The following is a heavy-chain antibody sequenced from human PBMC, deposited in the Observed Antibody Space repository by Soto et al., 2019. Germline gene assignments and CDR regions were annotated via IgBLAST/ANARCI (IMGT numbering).Heavy chain of an antibody. CDR3: ARVRQGCSANNCYFDP. J-gene: IGHJ5*01. V-gene: IGHV4-4*02. CDR2: VHISGHS. CDR1: GGSVRAPDW. Sequence: PSETLSLTCTLSGGSVRAPDWWNWVRQSPDKGLEWIAEVHISGHSNYNPSLRSRVSVSIDSSKNQFYLNLNSVTAADPAIYYCARVRQGCSANNCYFDPWGQGTQVTVSS. D-gene: IGHD1-1*01.